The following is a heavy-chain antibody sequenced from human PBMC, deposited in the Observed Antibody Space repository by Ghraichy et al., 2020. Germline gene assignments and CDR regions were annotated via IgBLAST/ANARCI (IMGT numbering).Heavy chain of an antibody. CDR3: AKDKEWLVLSDYYGMDV. CDR2: ISYDGSNK. V-gene: IGHV3-30*18. Sequence: GGSLRLSCAASGFTFSSYGMHWVRQAPGKGLEWVAVISYDGSNKYYADSVKGRFTISRDNSKNTLYLQMNSLRDEDTAVYYCAKDKEWLVLSDYYGMDVWGQGTTVTVSS. CDR1: GFTFSSYG. J-gene: IGHJ6*02. D-gene: IGHD6-19*01.